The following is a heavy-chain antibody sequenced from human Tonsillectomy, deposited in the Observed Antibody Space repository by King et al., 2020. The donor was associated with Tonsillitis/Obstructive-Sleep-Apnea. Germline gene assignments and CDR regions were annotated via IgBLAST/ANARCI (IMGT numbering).Heavy chain of an antibody. J-gene: IGHJ6*03. CDR3: AKDTVVTPSDYYYYYYMDV. V-gene: IGHV3-23*04. Sequence: VQLVESGGGLVQPGGSLRLSCAASGFSFSSYAMSWVRQAPGKGLEWVSSLSGNGVRTYYADSVKGRFTISRDNSKSTLYLQMNSLRADDTAVSYCAKDTVVTPSDYYYYYYMDVWGKGTTVTVSS. CDR1: GFSFSSYA. CDR2: LSGNGVRT. D-gene: IGHD4-23*01.